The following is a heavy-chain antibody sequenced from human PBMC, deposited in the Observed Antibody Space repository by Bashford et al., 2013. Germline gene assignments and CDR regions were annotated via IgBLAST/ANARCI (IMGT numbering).Heavy chain of an antibody. CDR3: ARTYYGSGSYYKIRNNWFDP. CDR1: GGTFSSYA. J-gene: IGHJ5*02. Sequence: VASVKVSCKASGGTFSSYAISWVRQAPGQGLEWMGGIIPIFGTANYAQKFQGRVTITADESTSTAYMELSSLRSEDTAVYYCARTYYGSGSYYKIRNNWFDPWGQGTLVTVSS. CDR2: IIPIFGTA. D-gene: IGHD3-10*01. V-gene: IGHV1-69*13.